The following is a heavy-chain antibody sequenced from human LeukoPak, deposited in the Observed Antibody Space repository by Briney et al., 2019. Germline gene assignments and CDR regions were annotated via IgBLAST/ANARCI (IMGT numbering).Heavy chain of an antibody. V-gene: IGHV4-34*01. CDR1: GGSFSGYY. CDR2: INHSGST. CDR3: ARLINKPIAATGTGPFDH. D-gene: IGHD6-13*01. Sequence: PSETLSLTCAVYGGSFSGYYWSWIRQPPGKGLEWIGEINHSGSTNYNPSLKSRVTRSVDTSKNQFSLKLSSVTAADTAVYYCARLINKPIAATGTGPFDHWGQGTLVTVSS. J-gene: IGHJ4*02.